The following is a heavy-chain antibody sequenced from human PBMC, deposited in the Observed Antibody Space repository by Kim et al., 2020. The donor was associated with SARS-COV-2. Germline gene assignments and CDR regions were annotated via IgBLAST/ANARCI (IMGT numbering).Heavy chain of an antibody. CDR3: ARDGRYYGSGDYYYYGMDV. CDR1: GYTFTSYY. Sequence: ASVKVSCKASGYTFTSYYMHWVRQAPGQGLEWMGIINPSGGSTSYAQKFQGRVTMTRDTSTSTVYMELSSLRSEDTAVYYCARDGRYYGSGDYYYYGMDVWGQGTTVTVSS. CDR2: INPSGGST. D-gene: IGHD3-10*01. J-gene: IGHJ6*02. V-gene: IGHV1-46*01.